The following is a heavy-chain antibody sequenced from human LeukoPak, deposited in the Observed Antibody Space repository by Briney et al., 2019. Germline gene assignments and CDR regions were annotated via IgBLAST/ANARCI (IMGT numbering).Heavy chain of an antibody. CDR1: GFTFSSNG. J-gene: IGHJ6*03. D-gene: IGHD4-11*01. CDR3: AMTTLYYYYMDG. Sequence: GGSLRLSCAASGFTFSSNGMHWVRQAPGKGLERVAFIRYDGSNKYYADSVKGRFTISRDKSKNTLYVQMNSLRAEDTAVYYCAMTTLYYYYMDGWGKGTTVTVSS. V-gene: IGHV3-30*02. CDR2: IRYDGSNK.